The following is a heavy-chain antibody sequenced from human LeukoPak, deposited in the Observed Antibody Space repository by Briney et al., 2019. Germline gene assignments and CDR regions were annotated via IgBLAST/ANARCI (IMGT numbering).Heavy chain of an antibody. V-gene: IGHV3-7*01. CDR1: GFTFSSYW. Sequence: GGSLRLSCAASGFTFSSYWMSWVRQAPGKGLEWVANIKQDGSEKYYVDSVKGRFTISRDNAKNTLFLQMNSLRAEDTAVYYCASASSHRIAAGGDYWGQGILVAVSS. CDR2: IKQDGSEK. CDR3: ASASSHRIAAGGDY. D-gene: IGHD6-13*01. J-gene: IGHJ4*02.